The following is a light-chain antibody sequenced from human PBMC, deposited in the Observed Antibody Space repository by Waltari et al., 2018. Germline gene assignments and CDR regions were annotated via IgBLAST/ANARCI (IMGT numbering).Light chain of an antibody. Sequence: DIVMTQSQESLAVSLGERATINCKSSQSLFYSSNSKNYLAWYQQKPGQSPKLLIYWASTRESGVPDRFSGSGSRTDFTLTISTLQAEDVAVYYCHQYYSLFTFGPGTKVDIK. V-gene: IGKV4-1*01. CDR3: HQYYSLFT. CDR1: QSLFYSSNSKNY. J-gene: IGKJ3*01. CDR2: WAS.